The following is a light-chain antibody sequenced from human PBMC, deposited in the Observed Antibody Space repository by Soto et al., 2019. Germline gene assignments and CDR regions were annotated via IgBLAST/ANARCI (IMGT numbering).Light chain of an antibody. CDR1: HSINTSF. CDR2: SAS. V-gene: IGKV3-20*01. J-gene: IGKJ5*01. Sequence: EIVATQPPVTLSLSPGDRATLSCRASHSINTSFLIWYQQKPGQAPRLLIYSASLKPAGIPDRFSGSGSATDFTLTISRLEPEDFALFYCHQDGRSTITFGQGTRMEI. CDR3: HQDGRSTIT.